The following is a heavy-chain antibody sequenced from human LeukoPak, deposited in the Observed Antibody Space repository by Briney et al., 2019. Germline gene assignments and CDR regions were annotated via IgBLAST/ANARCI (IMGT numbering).Heavy chain of an antibody. J-gene: IGHJ6*02. CDR3: ARGHSSSWYLYYYYYGMDV. V-gene: IGHV4-59*01. D-gene: IGHD6-13*01. CDR2: IYYSGST. CDR1: GGSISSYY. Sequence: NPSETLSLTCTVSGGSISSYYWSWIRQPPGKGLEWIGYIYYSGSTNYNPSLKSRVTISVDTSKNQFSLKLSSVTAADTAVYYCARGHSSSWYLYYYYYGMDVWGQGTTVTVSS.